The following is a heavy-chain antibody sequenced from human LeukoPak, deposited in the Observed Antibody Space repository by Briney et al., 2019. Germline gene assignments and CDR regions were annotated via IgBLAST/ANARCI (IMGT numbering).Heavy chain of an antibody. CDR1: GLTFDDYA. Sequence: GGSLRLSCAASGLTFDDYAMHWVRQAPGKGLEWVSGISWNSGRIGYADSVKGRFTISRDSAKNSLYLQMNSLRAEDTALYYCARDSYGDYSAFDYWGQGTLVTVSS. V-gene: IGHV3-9*01. D-gene: IGHD4-17*01. CDR3: ARDSYGDYSAFDY. J-gene: IGHJ4*02. CDR2: ISWNSGRI.